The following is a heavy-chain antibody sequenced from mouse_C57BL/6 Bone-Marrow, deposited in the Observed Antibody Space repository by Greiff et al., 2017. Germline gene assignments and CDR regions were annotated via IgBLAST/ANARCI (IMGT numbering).Heavy chain of an antibody. CDR2: IRSKSSNYAT. Sequence: EVQRVESGGGLVQPKGSLKLSCAASGFTFNTYAMHWVRQAPGKGLEWVARIRSKSSNYATYYADSVKDRFTISRDDSQSMLYLQMNNLKTEDTAMYYCVREQKWENYFDYWGKGTTLTVSS. V-gene: IGHV10-3*01. CDR3: VREQKWENYFDY. D-gene: IGHD1-3*01. J-gene: IGHJ2*01. CDR1: GFTFNTYA.